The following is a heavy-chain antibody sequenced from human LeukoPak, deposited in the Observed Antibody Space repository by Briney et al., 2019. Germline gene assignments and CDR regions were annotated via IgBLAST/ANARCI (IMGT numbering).Heavy chain of an antibody. CDR1: GASFSGYY. Sequence: SETLSLTCAVYGASFSGYYWSWIRKPPGKGLEWIGEINHSGSTNYNPSLKSRVTISVDTSKDQFSLKLTSVTAADTAVYYCARETSQKGAHYMDVWGKGTTVTISS. V-gene: IGHV4-34*01. CDR2: INHSGST. J-gene: IGHJ6*03. CDR3: ARETSQKGAHYMDV. D-gene: IGHD3-16*01.